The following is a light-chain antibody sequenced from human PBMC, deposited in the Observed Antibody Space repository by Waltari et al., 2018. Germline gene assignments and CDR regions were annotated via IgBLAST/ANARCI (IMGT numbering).Light chain of an antibody. V-gene: IGLV1-44*01. Sequence: QSVLTQPPSASGTPGQRVTISCSGSSSNIGSNTVDWYQQLPGMAPTLIIHINHQRPPGVPDRVSGSKAGTSASLAISGLQSDDEADYYCAAWDVSLKGVFGGGTKVTVL. CDR1: SSNIGSNT. CDR2: INH. CDR3: AAWDVSLKGV. J-gene: IGLJ2*01.